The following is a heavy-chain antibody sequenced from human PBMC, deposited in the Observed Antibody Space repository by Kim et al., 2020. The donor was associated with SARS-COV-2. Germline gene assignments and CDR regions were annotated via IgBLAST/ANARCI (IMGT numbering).Heavy chain of an antibody. CDR3: ARQARRGHIVARHDWFDP. CDR2: IYYSGST. CDR1: GGSISSSSYY. D-gene: IGHD2-15*01. V-gene: IGHV4-39*01. Sequence: SEILSLTCTVSGGSISSSSYYWGWIRQPPGKGLEWIGSIYYSGSTYHNPSLKSRVTISVDTSKNQFSLKLSSVTAADTAVYYCARQARRGHIVARHDWFDPWGQGTLVTVSS. J-gene: IGHJ5*02.